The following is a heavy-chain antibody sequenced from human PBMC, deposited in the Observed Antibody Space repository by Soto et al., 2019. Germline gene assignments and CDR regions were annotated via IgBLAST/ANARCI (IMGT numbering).Heavy chain of an antibody. Sequence: EVQLVESGGGLVQPGGSLRLSCAASGFTFSSYWMSWVRQAPGKGLEWVANIKQDGSEKYYVDSVKGRFTISRDNAKNSLYLQMNSLRAEDTAVYYCARDPNIVLVPAALRSYYYYYGMDVWGHGTTVTVSS. J-gene: IGHJ6*02. CDR1: GFTFSSYW. V-gene: IGHV3-7*01. CDR3: ARDPNIVLVPAALRSYYYYYGMDV. CDR2: IKQDGSEK. D-gene: IGHD2-2*01.